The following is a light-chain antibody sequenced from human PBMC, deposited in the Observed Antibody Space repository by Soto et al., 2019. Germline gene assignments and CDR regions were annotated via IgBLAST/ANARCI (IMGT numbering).Light chain of an antibody. CDR3: QQRSNWPFT. CDR1: QSVSGY. V-gene: IGKV3-11*01. CDR2: DAS. Sequence: EIVLTQSPATLSLSPGERATLSCRSSQSVSGYLAWYQQKPGQAPRLLIYDASNRATGIPARFSGSGSGTDFTLTISSLEPGDFAVYYCQQRSNWPFTFGPGTTVDVK. J-gene: IGKJ3*01.